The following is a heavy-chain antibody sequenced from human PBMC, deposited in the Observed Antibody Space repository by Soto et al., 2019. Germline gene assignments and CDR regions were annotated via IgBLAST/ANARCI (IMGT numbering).Heavy chain of an antibody. CDR3: AKDRGVVVAAR. CDR1: GFTFSSYG. V-gene: IGHV3-30*18. Sequence: QVQLVESGGGVVQPGRSLRRSCAASGFTFSSYGMHWVRQAPGKGLEWVAVISYDGSNKYYADSVKGRFTISRDNSKNTLYLQMNSLRAEDTAVYYCAKDRGVVVAARWGQGTLVTVSS. J-gene: IGHJ4*02. CDR2: ISYDGSNK. D-gene: IGHD2-15*01.